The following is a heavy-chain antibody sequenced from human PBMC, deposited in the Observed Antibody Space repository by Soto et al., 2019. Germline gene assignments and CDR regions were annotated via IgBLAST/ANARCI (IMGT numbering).Heavy chain of an antibody. CDR2: IRSKAYGVAR. J-gene: IGHJ4*02. D-gene: IGHD3-3*01. V-gene: IGHV3-49*04. Sequence: PGGSLRLSCTAAGFSFGDYAINWVRQAPGKGLEWVGFIRSKAYGVAREYAASVKGRFTISRDDSKTIAYLQMNSLKTEDTAVYYCTREFGIHSPFSKWGQGALVTVSS. CDR1: GFSFGDYA. CDR3: TREFGIHSPFSK.